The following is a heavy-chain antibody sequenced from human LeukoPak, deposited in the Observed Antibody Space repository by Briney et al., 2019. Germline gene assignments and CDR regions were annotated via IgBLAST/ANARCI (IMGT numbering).Heavy chain of an antibody. CDR3: ARGVYDFWSGYNAFDI. D-gene: IGHD3-3*01. CDR1: GGSISSYY. Sequence: SETLSLTCTVSGGSISSYYWSWIRQPAGKGLEWIGRIYTSGSTNYNPSLKSRVTMSVDTSKNQFSLKLSSVTAADTAVYCCARGVYDFWSGYNAFDIWGQGTMVTVSS. V-gene: IGHV4-4*07. J-gene: IGHJ3*02. CDR2: IYTSGST.